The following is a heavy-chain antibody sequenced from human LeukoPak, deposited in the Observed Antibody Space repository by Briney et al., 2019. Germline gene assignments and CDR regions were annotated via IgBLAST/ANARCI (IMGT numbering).Heavy chain of an antibody. CDR3: ARDAVSALRYYYMDV. D-gene: IGHD3-16*01. J-gene: IGHJ6*03. CDR2: MNPNSGNT. CDR1: GYTFTSYD. V-gene: IGHV1-8*01. Sequence: ASVKVSCKASGYTFTSYDINWVRQATGQGLEWMGWMNPNSGNTGYAQKFQGRVTMTRNTSISTAYMELSSLRSEDTAVYYCARDAVSALRYYYMDVWGKGTTVTVSS.